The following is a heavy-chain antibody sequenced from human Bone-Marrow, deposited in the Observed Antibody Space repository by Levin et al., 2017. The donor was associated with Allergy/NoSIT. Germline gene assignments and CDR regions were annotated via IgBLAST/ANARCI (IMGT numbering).Heavy chain of an antibody. CDR3: ARDEGIATGYFDY. D-gene: IGHD6-13*01. CDR2: IYHSGNT. J-gene: IGHJ4*02. CDR1: GGSMHDYY. Sequence: SQTLSLTCSVSGGSMHDYYWSWIRQPPGKGLEWIGYIYHSGNTNYNPSLKSRVTISADKSKNQFSLKVTSVTAADTAVYYCARDEGIATGYFDYWGQGTLVSVSS. V-gene: IGHV4-59*01.